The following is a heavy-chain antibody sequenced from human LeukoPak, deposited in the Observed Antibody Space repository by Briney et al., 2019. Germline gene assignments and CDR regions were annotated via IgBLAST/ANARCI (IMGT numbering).Heavy chain of an antibody. D-gene: IGHD6-19*01. CDR3: AKDSSGIAVAGTGYYYGMDV. V-gene: IGHV3-30*18. Sequence: GGSLRLSCAASGFTFSSYGMHWVRQAPGKGLEWVAVISYDGSNKYYADSVEGRFTISRDNSKNTLYLQMNSLRAEDTAVYYCAKDSSGIAVAGTGYYYGMDVWGKGTTVTVSS. CDR1: GFTFSSYG. J-gene: IGHJ6*04. CDR2: ISYDGSNK.